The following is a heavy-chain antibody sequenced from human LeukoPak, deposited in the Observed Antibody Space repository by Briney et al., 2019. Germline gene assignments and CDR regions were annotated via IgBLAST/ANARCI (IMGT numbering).Heavy chain of an antibody. CDR2: IYYSGST. D-gene: IGHD2-21*01. J-gene: IGHJ4*02. CDR3: ATTGVAWDS. CDR1: GGSISSSSYY. V-gene: IGHV4-39*01. Sequence: SETLSLICTVSGGSISSSSYYWGWIRQPPGKGLEWIGSIYYSGSTYYNPSLKSRVTISVDTSKHQFSLKLTSVTAADTAVYFCATTGVAWDSWGQGTLVTVSS.